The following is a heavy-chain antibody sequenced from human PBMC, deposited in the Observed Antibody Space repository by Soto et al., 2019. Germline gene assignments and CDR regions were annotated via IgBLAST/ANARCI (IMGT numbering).Heavy chain of an antibody. CDR1: GYNFANYW. V-gene: IGHV5-51*01. D-gene: IGHD6-19*01. Sequence: EMQLVQSGEEVKKPGESLKISCKGSGYNFANYWIVWVRQMPGEGLEWMGITHPGNSETRYNPSFQGQVTISADKSIGSAYLQWSSLKATDTAMYYCARKYSSGWSVGMDVWGQGTTVTVSS. CDR2: THPGNSET. J-gene: IGHJ6*02. CDR3: ARKYSSGWSVGMDV.